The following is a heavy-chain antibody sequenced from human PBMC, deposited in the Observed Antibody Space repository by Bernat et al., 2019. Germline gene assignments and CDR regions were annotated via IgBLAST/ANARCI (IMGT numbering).Heavy chain of an antibody. CDR2: ISGSGGST. D-gene: IGHD3-22*01. J-gene: IGHJ4*02. CDR3: AKDVFDSSGEDDY. V-gene: IGHV3-23*01. CDR1: GFTFSSYA. Sequence: EVQLLESGGGLVQPGGSLRLSCAASGFTFSSYAMSWVRQAPGKGLEWVSAISGSGGSTYYADSVKGRFTISRDNSKNTLYLQMNSLRAEDTTIYYCAKDVFDSSGEDDYWGQGTLVTVSS.